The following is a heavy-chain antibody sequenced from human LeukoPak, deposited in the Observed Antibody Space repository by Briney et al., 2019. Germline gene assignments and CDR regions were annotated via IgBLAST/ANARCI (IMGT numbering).Heavy chain of an antibody. D-gene: IGHD1-26*01. J-gene: IGHJ4*02. V-gene: IGHV3-66*01. CDR1: GFTFNIYW. Sequence: GGSLRLSCAVSGFTFNIYWMTWVRQAPGKGLEWVSFIYTGSSTSYADSVKGRFTISRDNSKNTLYLQMNSLRAEDTAVYYCAREWVVGACDYWGQGTLVTVSS. CDR3: AREWVVGACDY. CDR2: IYTGSST.